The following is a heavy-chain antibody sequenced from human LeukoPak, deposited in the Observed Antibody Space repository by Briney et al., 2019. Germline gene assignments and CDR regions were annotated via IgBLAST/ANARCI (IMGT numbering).Heavy chain of an antibody. D-gene: IGHD6-19*01. J-gene: IGHJ6*02. CDR2: ISYDGSNK. V-gene: IGHV3-30-3*01. CDR1: GFTFSSYA. CDR3: ARVLRASPPRIAVAGTLGYGMDV. Sequence: GRSLRLSCAASGFTFSSYAMHWVRQAPGKGLEWVAVISYDGSNKYYADSVKGRFTISRDNSKNTLYLQMNSLRAEDTAVYYCARVLRASPPRIAVAGTLGYGMDVWGQGTTVTVSS.